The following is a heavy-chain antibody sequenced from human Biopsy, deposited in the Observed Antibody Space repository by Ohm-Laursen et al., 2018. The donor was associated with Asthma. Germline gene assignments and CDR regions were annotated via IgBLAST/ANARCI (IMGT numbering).Heavy chain of an antibody. CDR3: AREVSTVDYGYYYFAMDV. V-gene: IGHV1-3*01. CDR1: GYTFINYA. Sequence: SVKVSCKASGYTFINYAIHWVRQAPGQRLEWMGWINAGNGNTKYSQKFQGRVTISRDTSASTAYMELSSLRSEDSAVYYCAREVSTVDYGYYYFAMDVWGQGTTVTVSS. D-gene: IGHD4-17*01. CDR2: INAGNGNT. J-gene: IGHJ6*01.